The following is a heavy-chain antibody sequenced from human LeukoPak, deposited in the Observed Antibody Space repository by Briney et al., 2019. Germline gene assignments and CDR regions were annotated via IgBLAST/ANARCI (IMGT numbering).Heavy chain of an antibody. D-gene: IGHD3-22*01. V-gene: IGHV4-4*02. J-gene: IGHJ4*02. Sequence: SETLSLTCAVSGGSISSSNWWSWVRQPPGKGLEWIGEIYHSGSTNYNPSLKSRVTISVDKSKNQFSLKLSSVTAADTAVYYCARNGIKAVVIDDYWGQGTLVTVSS. CDR2: IYHSGST. CDR1: GGSISSSNW. CDR3: ARNGIKAVVIDDY.